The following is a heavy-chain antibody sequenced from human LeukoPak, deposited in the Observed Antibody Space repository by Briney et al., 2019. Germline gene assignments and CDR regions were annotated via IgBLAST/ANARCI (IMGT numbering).Heavy chain of an antibody. J-gene: IGHJ4*02. CDR1: GGSISGYY. D-gene: IGHD3-16*01. CDR3: ASLLGLDS. Sequence: KPSETLSLTCTVSGGSISGYYWSWIRQPPGKGLEWIGYIYYSGSTNYNPSLKSRVTISVDTSKSQFFLKLSSVTAADTAVYYCASLLGLDSWGQGTLVTVSS. V-gene: IGHV4-59*12. CDR2: IYYSGST.